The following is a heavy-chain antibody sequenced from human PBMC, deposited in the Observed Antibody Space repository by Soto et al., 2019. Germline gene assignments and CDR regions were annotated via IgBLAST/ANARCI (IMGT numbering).Heavy chain of an antibody. Sequence: ASVKVSCKASGYTFTGYYMHWVRQAPGQGLEWMGWINPNSGGTNYAQKFQGRVTMTRDTSISTAYMELSRLISDDTAVYYCARALLRVPSTWGQGTLVTVSS. D-gene: IGHD5-12*01. CDR2: INPNSGGT. J-gene: IGHJ4*02. V-gene: IGHV1-2*02. CDR3: ARALLRVPST. CDR1: GYTFTGYY.